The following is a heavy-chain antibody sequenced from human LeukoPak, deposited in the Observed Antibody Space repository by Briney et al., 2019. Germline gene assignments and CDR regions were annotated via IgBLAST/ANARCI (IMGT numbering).Heavy chain of an antibody. D-gene: IGHD5-12*01. CDR3: ARVNSRLAVSGYGHYDY. Sequence: GASVKVSCKASGYTFTSYGISWVRQAPGQGLEWMGWISANNGNTNYAQKLQGRVTMTTDTSTSTAYMELRSLRSDDTAVYYCARVNSRLAVSGYGHYDYWGQGTLVTVSS. CDR2: ISANNGNT. CDR1: GYTFTSYG. V-gene: IGHV1-18*04. J-gene: IGHJ4*02.